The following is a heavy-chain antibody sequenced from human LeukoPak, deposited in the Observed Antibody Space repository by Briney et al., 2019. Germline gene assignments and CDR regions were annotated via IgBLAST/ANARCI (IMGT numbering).Heavy chain of an antibody. CDR2: ISYDGSNK. J-gene: IGHJ2*01. D-gene: IGHD4-23*01. CDR1: GFTFSGYW. Sequence: GGSLRLSCAASGFTFSGYWMSWVRQAPGKGLEWVAVISYDGSNKYYADSVKGRFTISRDNSKNTLYLQMNSLRAEDTAVYYCARDPVNSPGDWYFDLWGRGTLVTVSS. V-gene: IGHV3-30-3*01. CDR3: ARDPVNSPGDWYFDL.